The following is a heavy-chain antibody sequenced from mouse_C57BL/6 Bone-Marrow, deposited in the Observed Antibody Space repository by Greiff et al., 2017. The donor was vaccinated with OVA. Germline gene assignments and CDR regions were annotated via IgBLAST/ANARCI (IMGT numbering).Heavy chain of an antibody. CDR1: GYAFSSSW. V-gene: IGHV1-82*01. D-gene: IGHD1-1*01. CDR3: AYYYGSPWFAY. CDR2: IYPGDGDT. Sequence: VQGVESGPELVKPGASVKISCKASGYAFSSSWMNWVKQRPGKGLEWIGRIYPGDGDTNYNGKFKGKATLTADKSSSTAYMQLSSLTSEDSAVYFCAYYYGSPWFAYRGQGTLVTVSA. J-gene: IGHJ3*01.